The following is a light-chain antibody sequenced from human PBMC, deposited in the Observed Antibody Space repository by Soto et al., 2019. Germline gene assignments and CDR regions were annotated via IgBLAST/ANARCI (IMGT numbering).Light chain of an antibody. V-gene: IGKV3-11*01. CDR2: DAS. J-gene: IGKJ2*01. Sequence: EIVLTQSPVTLSLSPGERATLSCRASQSVGSYLAWYQQKAGQAPRLLIYDASNRATGIPARFSGSGSGTDFTLTISSLEPEDFAVYYCQQRSNWPYTFGQGTKLEIK. CDR1: QSVGSY. CDR3: QQRSNWPYT.